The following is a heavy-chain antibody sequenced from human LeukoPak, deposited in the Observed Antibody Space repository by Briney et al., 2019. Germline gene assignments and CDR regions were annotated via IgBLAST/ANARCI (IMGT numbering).Heavy chain of an antibody. CDR2: ISSSSSYI. J-gene: IGHJ4*02. CDR1: GFTFSSYS. V-gene: IGHV3-21*01. CDR3: ARAYSSGWYGAGSGFDY. Sequence: PGESLRLSCAASGFTFSSYSMNWVRQAPGKGLEWVSSISSSSSYIYYADSVKGRFIISRDNAKNSLYLQMNSLRAEDTAVYYCARAYSSGWYGAGSGFDYWGQGTLVTVSS. D-gene: IGHD6-19*01.